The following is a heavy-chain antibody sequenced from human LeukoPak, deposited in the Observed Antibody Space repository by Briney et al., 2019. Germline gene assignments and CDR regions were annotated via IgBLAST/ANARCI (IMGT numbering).Heavy chain of an antibody. J-gene: IGHJ4*02. Sequence: SETLSLTCTVSGGSISSYYWSWIRQPPGKGLEWMGYIYYSGSTNYNPSLKSRVTISVDTSKNQFSLKLSSVTAADTAVYYCARAPPGYSYGPFDYWGQGTLVTVSS. CDR3: ARAPPGYSYGPFDY. CDR1: GGSISSYY. V-gene: IGHV4-59*01. CDR2: IYYSGST. D-gene: IGHD5-18*01.